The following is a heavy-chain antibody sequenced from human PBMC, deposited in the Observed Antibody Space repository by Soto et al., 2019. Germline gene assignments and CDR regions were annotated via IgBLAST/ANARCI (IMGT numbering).Heavy chain of an antibody. CDR1: GFTFSSYS. CDR2: ISGSGGST. D-gene: IGHD1-26*01. CDR3: AREFGSPDY. J-gene: IGHJ4*02. V-gene: IGHV3-23*01. Sequence: LXLSCAASGFTFSSYSMSWVRQAPGKGLECVSAISGSGGSTYYADSVKGRFTISRDNSKNTLYLQMNSLRAEDTAVYYCAREFGSPDYWGQGTLVTVSS.